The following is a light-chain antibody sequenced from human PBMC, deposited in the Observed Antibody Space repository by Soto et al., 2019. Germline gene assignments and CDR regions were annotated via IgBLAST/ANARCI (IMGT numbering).Light chain of an antibody. Sequence: EIVLTQFPGTQSLSPGERATLSCRASQSVSSNYLAWYQQRPGQPPNLLIFGASNRATGIPDRFSGSGSGTDFTLTISRLEPEDFAVYYCQQYGSSIKTFGQGTKVEIK. CDR1: QSVSSNY. V-gene: IGKV3-20*01. J-gene: IGKJ1*01. CDR2: GAS. CDR3: QQYGSSIKT.